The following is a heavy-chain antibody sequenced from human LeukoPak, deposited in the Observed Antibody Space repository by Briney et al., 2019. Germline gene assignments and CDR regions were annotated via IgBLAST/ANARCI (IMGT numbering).Heavy chain of an antibody. D-gene: IGHD3-9*01. CDR3: GRSSFRLRYFGWLSLFDY. CDR1: RGSISSSSYY. V-gene: IGHV4-39*01. J-gene: IGHJ4*02. Sequence: SSETLSLTCTLSRGSISSSSYYCGWVRQPPGKGLEWVGCVYYIGSTYYNPSLKSRVTISVYTSMNEFSLKLSSVPPADSVLCYCGRSSFRLRYFGWLSLFDYWGQGTLVTVSS. CDR2: VYYIGST.